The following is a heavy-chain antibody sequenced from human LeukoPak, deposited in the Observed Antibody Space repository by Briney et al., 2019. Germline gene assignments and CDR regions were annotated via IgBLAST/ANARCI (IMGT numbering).Heavy chain of an antibody. D-gene: IGHD5-18*01. Sequence: ASVKVSCKASGYTFPSYGISWVRQAPGQGLEWMGWISAYNGNTNYAQKLQGRVTMTTDTSTSTAYMELRSLRSDDTAVYYCARHTAMATPVYYYYYMDVWGKGTTVTVSS. CDR3: ARHTAMATPVYYYYYMDV. CDR1: GYTFPSYG. V-gene: IGHV1-18*01. J-gene: IGHJ6*03. CDR2: ISAYNGNT.